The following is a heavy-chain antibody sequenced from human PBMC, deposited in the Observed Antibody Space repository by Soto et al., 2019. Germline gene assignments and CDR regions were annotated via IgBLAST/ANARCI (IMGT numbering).Heavy chain of an antibody. Sequence: EVQLVESGGGLVKPGGSLRLSCAASGFTFTRYSMNWVRQAPGKGLEWVSSISSTTNYIYYGDSMKGRFTISRDNAKNSLYLERKSLRAEDTALYYCARESEDLTSNFAYWGQGTLVTVSA. CDR2: ISSTTNYI. V-gene: IGHV3-21*06. CDR1: GFTFTRYS. CDR3: ARESEDLTSNFAY. J-gene: IGHJ4*02.